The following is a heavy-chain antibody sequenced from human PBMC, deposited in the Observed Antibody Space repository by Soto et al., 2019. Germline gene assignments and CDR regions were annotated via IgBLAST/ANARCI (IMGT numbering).Heavy chain of an antibody. CDR2: IIPIFGTA. Sequence: SVKVSCKASGGTFSSYAISWVRQAPGQGLEWMGGIIPIFGTANYAQKFQGRVTITADKSTSTAYMELRSLRSDDTAVYYCARDQAYLDYGDWLWGQGTLVTVSS. J-gene: IGHJ4*02. D-gene: IGHD4-17*01. CDR1: GGTFSSYA. V-gene: IGHV1-69*06. CDR3: ARDQAYLDYGDWL.